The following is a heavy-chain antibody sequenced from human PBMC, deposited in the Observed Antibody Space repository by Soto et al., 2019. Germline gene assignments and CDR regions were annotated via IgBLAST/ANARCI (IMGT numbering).Heavy chain of an antibody. V-gene: IGHV3-7*01. D-gene: IGHD3-3*01. Sequence: GGSLRLSCAASGFTFSSYWMSWVRQAPGKGLEWVANIKQDGSEKYYVDSVKGRFTISRDNAKNSLYLQMNSLRAEDTAVYYCARDRFWSGYYTGYFDYWGQGTLVTVSS. J-gene: IGHJ4*02. CDR3: ARDRFWSGYYTGYFDY. CDR2: IKQDGSEK. CDR1: GFTFSSYW.